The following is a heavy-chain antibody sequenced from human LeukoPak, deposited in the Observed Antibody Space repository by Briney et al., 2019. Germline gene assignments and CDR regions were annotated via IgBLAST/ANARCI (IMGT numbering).Heavy chain of an antibody. J-gene: IGHJ4*02. CDR1: GGSFSGYS. D-gene: IGHD2-21*02. Sequence: SETLSLTCAVYGGSFSGYSWSWIRQPPGKGLEWIGEINHSGSTNYNPSLKSRVTISVDTSKNQFSLKLSSVTAADTAVYYCARRATGIVVVTAIQGGLDYWGQGTLVTVSS. V-gene: IGHV4-34*01. CDR2: INHSGST. CDR3: ARRATGIVVVTAIQGGLDY.